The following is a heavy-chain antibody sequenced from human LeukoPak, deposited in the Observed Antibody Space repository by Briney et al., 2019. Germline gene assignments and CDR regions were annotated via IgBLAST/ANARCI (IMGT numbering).Heavy chain of an antibody. V-gene: IGHV3-33*01. CDR2: IWYDGSNK. CDR3: ARDLNRRVFTDY. CDR1: GFSFSNYG. Sequence: GGSLRLSCAASGFSFSNYGMHWVRQAPGKGLEWVAVIWYDGSNKYYADSVKGRFTISRDNSKNTLYVQMSSLRAEDTAVYYCARDLNRRVFTDYWGQGTLVTVSS. J-gene: IGHJ4*02.